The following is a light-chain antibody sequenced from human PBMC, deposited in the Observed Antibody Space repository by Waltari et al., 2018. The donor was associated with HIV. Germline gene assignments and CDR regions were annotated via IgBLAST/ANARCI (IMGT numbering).Light chain of an antibody. CDR3: CSYAGGYTLV. Sequence: QSALTQPRSVSGSPGQSVTISCTGTSSDVGGYTYVSWYQQHPGKAPKLMIYDVTKRPSGFPERFSGSKSGNTASLTISGLQAEDEADYFCCSYAGGYTLVFGGGTKLTVL. CDR1: SSDVGGYTY. V-gene: IGLV2-11*01. CDR2: DVT. J-gene: IGLJ3*02.